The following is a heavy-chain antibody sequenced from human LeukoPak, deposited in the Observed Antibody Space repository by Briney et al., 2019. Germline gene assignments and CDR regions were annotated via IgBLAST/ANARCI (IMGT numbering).Heavy chain of an antibody. J-gene: IGHJ4*02. V-gene: IGHV3-13*01. D-gene: IGHD3-10*01. CDR2: IGTAGDT. Sequence: TGGSLRLSCAASGFTFSSYDMHWVRQATGKGLEWVSAIGTAGDTYYPGSVKGRFTISRENAKNSLYLQMNSLRAGDTAVYYCARGKGHGSRSDDNFDYWGQGTLVTVSS. CDR1: GFTFSSYD. CDR3: ARGKGHGSRSDDNFDY.